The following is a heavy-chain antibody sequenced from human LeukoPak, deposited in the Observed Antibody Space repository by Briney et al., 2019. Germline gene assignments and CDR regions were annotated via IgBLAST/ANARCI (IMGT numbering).Heavy chain of an antibody. Sequence: SQTLSLTCALSGDSVSSNSAAWNWIRQSPSRGLEWLGRTYYRSKWYNDYAVSVKSRITINPDTSKNQFSLQLNSVTPEDTAVYYCARESGGIAAAGTTARYYFDYWGQGTLVTVSS. CDR2: TYYRSKWYN. CDR1: GDSVSSNSAA. CDR3: ARESGGIAAAGTTARYYFDY. V-gene: IGHV6-1*01. J-gene: IGHJ4*02. D-gene: IGHD6-13*01.